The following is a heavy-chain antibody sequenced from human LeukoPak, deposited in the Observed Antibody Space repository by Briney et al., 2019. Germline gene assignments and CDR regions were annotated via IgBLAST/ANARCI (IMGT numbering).Heavy chain of an antibody. J-gene: IGHJ6*02. Sequence: SETPSLTCTQPGGSIIPYNWCWIRQRSGKGLGRICQIFVIVIPRYTPSPPSRVTISVDTSKNQFSLKLISVTAADTAVYYCARGGLYGSGSYDNSPRYYYGMDVWGQGTTVTVSS. D-gene: IGHD3-10*01. V-gene: IGHV4-59*01. CDR1: GGSIIPYN. CDR3: ARGGLYGSGSYDNSPRYYYGMDV. CDR2: IFVIVIP.